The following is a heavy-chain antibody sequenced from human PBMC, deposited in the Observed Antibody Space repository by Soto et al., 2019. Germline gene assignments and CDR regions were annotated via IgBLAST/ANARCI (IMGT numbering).Heavy chain of an antibody. V-gene: IGHV1-8*01. CDR1: GYTFTSYD. CDR2: MNPNSGNT. Sequence: QVQLVQSGAEVKKPGASVKVSCKASGYTFTSYDINWVRQATGQGLEWKGWMNPNSGNTGYAQKFQGRVTMTRNTSISTAYMELSSLRSEDTAVYDCASGPGSWYYYYMDVWGKGTTVTVSS. J-gene: IGHJ6*03. CDR3: ASGPGSWYYYYMDV. D-gene: IGHD6-13*01.